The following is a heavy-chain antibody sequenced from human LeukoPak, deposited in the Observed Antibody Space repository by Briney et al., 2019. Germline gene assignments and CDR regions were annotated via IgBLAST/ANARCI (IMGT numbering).Heavy chain of an antibody. J-gene: IGHJ3*02. Sequence: SETLSLTCTVSGGSIRSYYWSWIRQPPGKGLEWIGYIYYTGSTNYNPSLKSRVTISVDTSKNQFSLKLSSVTAADTAVYYCASDPWAQPSQDAFDIWGQGTTVTVSS. D-gene: IGHD3-16*01. CDR3: ASDPWAQPSQDAFDI. CDR2: IYYTGST. V-gene: IGHV4-59*12. CDR1: GGSIRSYY.